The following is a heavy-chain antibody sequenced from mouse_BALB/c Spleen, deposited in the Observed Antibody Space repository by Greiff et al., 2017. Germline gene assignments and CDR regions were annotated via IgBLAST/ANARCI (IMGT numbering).Heavy chain of an antibody. D-gene: IGHD1-2*01. CDR2: ISSGGST. CDR1: GFTFSSYA. J-gene: IGHJ4*01. CDR3: ARGPSITTATGAMDY. Sequence: EVHLVESGGGLVKPGGSLKLSCAASGFTFSSYAMSWVRQTPEKRLEWVASISSGGSTYYPDSVKGRFTISRDNARNILYLQMSSLRSEDTAMYYCARGPSITTATGAMDYWGQGTSVTVSS. V-gene: IGHV5-6-5*01.